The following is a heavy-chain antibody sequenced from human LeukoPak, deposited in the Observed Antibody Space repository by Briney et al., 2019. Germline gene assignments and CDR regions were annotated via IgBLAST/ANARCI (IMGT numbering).Heavy chain of an antibody. Sequence: GGSLRLSCAASGFSFSSYLMHWVRQAPGKGLEWVALIGFDVSRKYYGDSVKGRFTISRDNSKNTLYPQMNSLSDEDTAVYFCARERLENCHDDSCPDAFDIWGQGTMVTVSS. J-gene: IGHJ3*02. D-gene: IGHD2-15*01. CDR3: ARERLENCHDDSCPDAFDI. CDR1: GFSFSSYL. CDR2: IGFDVSRK. V-gene: IGHV3-33*01.